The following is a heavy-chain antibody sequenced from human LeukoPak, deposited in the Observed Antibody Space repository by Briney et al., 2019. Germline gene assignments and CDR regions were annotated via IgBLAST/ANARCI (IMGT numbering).Heavy chain of an antibody. V-gene: IGHV1-2*02. CDR2: INPNSGGT. CDR1: GYTFIGYY. Sequence: ASVKVSCKASGYTFIGYYMHLVRQAPGQGLEWMGWINPNSGGTNYAQKFQGRVTMTRDTSTSTVYMELRSLRSDDTAVYYCARGAYYDSFDYWGQGTLVTVSS. D-gene: IGHD3-22*01. J-gene: IGHJ4*02. CDR3: ARGAYYDSFDY.